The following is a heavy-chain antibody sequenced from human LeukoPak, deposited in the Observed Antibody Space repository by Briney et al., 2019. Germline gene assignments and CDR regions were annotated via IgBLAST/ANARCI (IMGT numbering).Heavy chain of an antibody. CDR1: GFTFSNYW. J-gene: IGHJ3*01. Sequence: GGSLRLSCAASGFTFSNYWMYWVRQAPGKWLVWVSRIKPDGSSTSYADSVKGRFTISRDNAKNTLYLQMNSLRAEDTAVYYCATLVTFGAFDVWGQGTVVTVSS. V-gene: IGHV3-74*01. CDR3: ATLVTFGAFDV. D-gene: IGHD4-11*01. CDR2: IKPDGSST.